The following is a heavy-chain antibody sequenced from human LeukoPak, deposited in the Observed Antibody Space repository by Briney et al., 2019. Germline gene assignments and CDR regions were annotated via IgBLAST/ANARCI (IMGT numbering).Heavy chain of an antibody. CDR2: ISAYNGNT. CDR1: GYTFTSYG. Sequence: ASVKVSCKASGYTFTSYGISWVRQAPGQGLEWMGWISAYNGNTNYAQKLQGRVTMTTDTSTSTAYMELSSLRSDDTAVYYCARDLTTVVSRRYYDILTGSSPGYWGQGTLVTVSS. D-gene: IGHD3-9*01. J-gene: IGHJ4*02. CDR3: ARDLTTVVSRRYYDILTGSSPGY. V-gene: IGHV1-18*01.